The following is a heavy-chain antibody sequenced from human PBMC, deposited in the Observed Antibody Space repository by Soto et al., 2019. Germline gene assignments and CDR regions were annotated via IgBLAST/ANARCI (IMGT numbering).Heavy chain of an antibody. V-gene: IGHV4-61*01. CDR1: GGSVSSGSDY. CDR3: ASLGYCTAGSCYSGYYYYYGMDV. D-gene: IGHD2-15*01. J-gene: IGHJ6*02. CDR2: IYYTGST. Sequence: QVQLQESGPGLAKPSETLSLTCTVSGGSVSSGSDYWSWIRQPPGKGLEWIGYIYYTGSTNYNPSLKSRVTISLYTSKNQFSLKLSSVTAADTAVYYCASLGYCTAGSCYSGYYYYYGMDVWGQGTTVTVSS.